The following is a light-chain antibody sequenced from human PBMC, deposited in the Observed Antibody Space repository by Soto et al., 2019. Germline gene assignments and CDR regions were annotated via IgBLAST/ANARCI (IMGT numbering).Light chain of an antibody. J-gene: IGKJ5*01. CDR3: QHYDYSPIT. V-gene: IGKV3-20*01. CDR2: GAS. Sequence: EIVLTQSPGTLSLSPGERDTLSCRASQSVTRSNLAWYQQRPGQAPRLVIYGASSRATDMPDRFSGSGSGTEFTLTSSRLEPEDFAVYYCQHYDYSPITFGQGTRLEI. CDR1: QSVTRSN.